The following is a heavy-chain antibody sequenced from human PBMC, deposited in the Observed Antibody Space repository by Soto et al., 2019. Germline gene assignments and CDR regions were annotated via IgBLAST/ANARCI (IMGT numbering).Heavy chain of an antibody. J-gene: IGHJ2*01. CDR1: GFTFSSYA. CDR3: AKLAGEMATIDGLYWYFDL. CDR2: IGGSGGST. Sequence: EVQLLESGGGLVQPGGSLRLSCAASGFTFSSYAMSWVRQAPGKGLEWVSAIGGSGGSTYYADSVKGQFTISRDNTKNTLYLKMNSLRAEDTAVYYCAKLAGEMATIDGLYWYFDLWGRGTLVTVSS. D-gene: IGHD5-12*01. V-gene: IGHV3-23*01.